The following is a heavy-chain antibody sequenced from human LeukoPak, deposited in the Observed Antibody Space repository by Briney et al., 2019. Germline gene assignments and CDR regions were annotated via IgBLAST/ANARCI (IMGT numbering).Heavy chain of an antibody. CDR3: ARAYSSHDAFDI. CDR1: GGSIRSGNYY. J-gene: IGHJ3*02. V-gene: IGHV4-61*02. CDR2: INTSGST. Sequence: PSETLSLTCTVSGGSIRSGNYYWSWIRQPAGKGLEWIGRINTSGSTNYNPSLKSRVTISVDTSKNQFSLKLSSVTAADTAVYYCARAYSSHDAFDIWGQGTMVTVSS. D-gene: IGHD3-22*01.